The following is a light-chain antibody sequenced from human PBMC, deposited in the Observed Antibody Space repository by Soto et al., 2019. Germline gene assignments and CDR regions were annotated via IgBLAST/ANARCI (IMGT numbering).Light chain of an antibody. CDR1: NSDVGGYDY. Sequence: QSVLTQPRSVSGSPGQSVTISCTGTNSDVGGYDYVSWYQQHPGKAPKLMIYDVSKRPSGVPDRFSGSKSGNTASLTISGLQAEDEADYYCCSYAGTYTDVFGTGTKVTVL. J-gene: IGLJ1*01. V-gene: IGLV2-11*01. CDR2: DVS. CDR3: CSYAGTYTDV.